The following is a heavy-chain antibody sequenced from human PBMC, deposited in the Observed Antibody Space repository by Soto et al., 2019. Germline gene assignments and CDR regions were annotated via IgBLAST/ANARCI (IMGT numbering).Heavy chain of an antibody. V-gene: IGHV3-23*01. CDR1: GFTFSNYA. Sequence: EVQLLESGGGLVQPGGSLRLSCAASGFTFSNYAMSWVRQAPGSGLEWVSGISGSGGGTYYANSVKGRFTISRDNSKNTLYLHMNSLRAEDTAVYNCAKHGGYEYYYYMDVWGKGTTVTVSS. CDR3: AKHGGYEYYYYMDV. CDR2: ISGSGGGT. D-gene: IGHD3-16*01. J-gene: IGHJ6*03.